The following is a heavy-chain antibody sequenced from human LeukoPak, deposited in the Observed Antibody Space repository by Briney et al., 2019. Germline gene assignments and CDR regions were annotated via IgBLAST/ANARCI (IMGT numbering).Heavy chain of an antibody. D-gene: IGHD3-16*01. CDR1: GFTFSSYSMN. J-gene: IGHJ4*02. CDR2: IYYSGRT. V-gene: IGHV4-39*01. Sequence: PGGSLRLSCAASGFTFSSYSMNWVRQTPGKGLDWIGSIYYSGRTYYNPSLNGRVTISMDTSKNQFSLRLSSVTAADTASFYCVRLHYYDASLPPLWGQGTQVIVSS. CDR3: VRLHYYDASLPPL.